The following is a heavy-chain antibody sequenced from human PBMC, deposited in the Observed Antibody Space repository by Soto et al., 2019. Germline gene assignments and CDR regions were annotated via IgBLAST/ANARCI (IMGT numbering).Heavy chain of an antibody. CDR2: IIPIFGTT. J-gene: IGHJ2*01. CDR3: ARDLFSTQPRYCDL. V-gene: IGHV1-69*12. D-gene: IGHD3-9*01. CDR1: GGTFSSYA. Sequence: QVQLVQSGAEVKKPGSSVKVSCKASGGTFSSYAISWVRQAPRHGREWMGGIIPIFGTTNYAQKFQGRVTITAHESTSTAYMELSSLRSEDTTVYDCARDLFSTQPRYCDLWGRGSLVTVSS.